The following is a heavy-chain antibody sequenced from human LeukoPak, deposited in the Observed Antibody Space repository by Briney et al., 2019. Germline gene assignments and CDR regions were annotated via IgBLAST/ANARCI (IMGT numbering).Heavy chain of an antibody. CDR2: ISTDGSVT. CDR3: AGIGGSGSYSGHYFDH. D-gene: IGHD3-10*01. V-gene: IGHV3-74*01. CDR1: GXTFSTYW. J-gene: IGHJ4*02. Sequence: GGSLRLSCAASGXTFSTYWMHWVRRAPGKGLVWVSRISTDGSVTSYVDSVKGRFTISRDNAKNTMYLQMNSLRAEDTAVYYCAGIGGSGSYSGHYFDHWGQGTLVTVSS.